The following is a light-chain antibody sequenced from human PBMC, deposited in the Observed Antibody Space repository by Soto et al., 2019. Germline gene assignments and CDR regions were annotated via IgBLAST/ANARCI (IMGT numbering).Light chain of an antibody. CDR1: QGIGVR. Sequence: DIQMTQSPSSLSASIGDRVTITCRASQGIGVRLAWFQQKPGKAPQYLTQAASSLQGGVPSRFSGSGSGTEFILTINSLQPEDVAVYYCLQVQSFPRTFGQGTRVDIK. CDR3: LQVQSFPRT. J-gene: IGKJ1*01. CDR2: AAS. V-gene: IGKV1-12*01.